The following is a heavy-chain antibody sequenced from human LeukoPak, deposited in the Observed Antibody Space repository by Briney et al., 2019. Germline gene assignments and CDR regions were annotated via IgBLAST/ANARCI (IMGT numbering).Heavy chain of an antibody. CDR2: FDPEDGET. V-gene: IGHV1-24*01. J-gene: IGHJ4*02. CDR1: GYTLTELS. CDR3: ATVEGLVGATYYFDY. Sequence: ASVKVSCKDSGYTLTELSMHWVRQAPGKGLEWMGGFDPEDGETIYAQKFQGRVTMTEDTSTDTAYMELSSLRSEDTAVYYCATVEGLVGATYYFDYWGQGTLVTVSS. D-gene: IGHD1-26*01.